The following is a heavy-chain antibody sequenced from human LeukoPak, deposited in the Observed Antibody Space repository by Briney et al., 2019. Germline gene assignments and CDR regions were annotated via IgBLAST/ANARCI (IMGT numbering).Heavy chain of an antibody. V-gene: IGHV1-8*01. CDR1: GYTFTSYD. D-gene: IGHD3-16*01. J-gene: IGHJ5*02. Sequence: VASVKVSCKASGYTFTSYDINWVRQATGQGLEWMGWMNPNSGNTGYAQKFQGRVTMTRNTSISTAYMELSSLRSEDTAVYYCARAAMITFGGDPRYDPWGQGTLVTVSS. CDR3: ARAAMITFGGDPRYDP. CDR2: MNPNSGNT.